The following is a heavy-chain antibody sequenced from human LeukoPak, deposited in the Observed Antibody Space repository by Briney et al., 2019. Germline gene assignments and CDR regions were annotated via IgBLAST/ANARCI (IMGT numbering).Heavy chain of an antibody. J-gene: IGHJ5*02. CDR3: AKGHNWNHGDWFDP. V-gene: IGHV3-9*01. CDR1: GFTFDDYA. D-gene: IGHD1-14*01. Sequence: GRSLRLSCAASGFTFDDYAMHWVRQAPGKGLEWVSGISWNSGSIGYADSVKGRFTISRDNAKNSLYLQMNSLRAEDTALYYCAKGHNWNHGDWFDPWGQGTLVTVSS. CDR2: ISWNSGSI.